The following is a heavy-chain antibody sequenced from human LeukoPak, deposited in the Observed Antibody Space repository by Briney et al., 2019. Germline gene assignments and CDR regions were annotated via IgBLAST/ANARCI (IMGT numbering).Heavy chain of an antibody. CDR3: AGDSGPTAYCGGDCYLIFDY. Sequence: PGGSLRLSCAASGLMFNNYAMYWFRQAPGKGLEWVAFISYDGSNKYYADSVKGRFTISRDNSKNTLHLQMNSLRAEDTAVYYCAGDSGPTAYCGGDCYLIFDYWGQGTLVTVSS. D-gene: IGHD2-21*01. V-gene: IGHV3-30-3*01. CDR2: ISYDGSNK. CDR1: GLMFNNYA. J-gene: IGHJ4*02.